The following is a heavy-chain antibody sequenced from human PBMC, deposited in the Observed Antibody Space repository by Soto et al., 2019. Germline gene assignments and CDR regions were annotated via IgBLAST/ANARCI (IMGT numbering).Heavy chain of an antibody. J-gene: IGHJ4*02. CDR2: INSDGSST. CDR1: GFTFSSYW. Sequence: GGSLRLSCAASGFTFSSYWMHWVRQAPGKGLVWVSRINSDGSSTSYADSVKGRFTISRDNAKNTLYLQMNSLRAEDTAVYYCARAATDVLRFLEWLPDTSYFDYWAQRTLVTVSS. V-gene: IGHV3-74*01. CDR3: ARAATDVLRFLEWLPDTSYFDY. D-gene: IGHD3-3*01.